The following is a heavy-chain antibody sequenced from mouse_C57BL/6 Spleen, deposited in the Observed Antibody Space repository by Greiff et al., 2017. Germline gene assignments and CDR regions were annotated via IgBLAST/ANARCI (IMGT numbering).Heavy chain of an antibody. CDR1: GFTFSSYT. J-gene: IGHJ3*01. V-gene: IGHV5-9*01. CDR3: AVGGYYDYSGFAY. D-gene: IGHD2-4*01. CDR2: ISGGGGNT. Sequence: EVQLVESGGGLVKPGGSLKLSCAASGFTFSSYTMPWVRQTPEKRLEWVASISGGGGNTYYPDSVKGRFTISRDNAKNTLYLQMSSLRSEDTALYYCAVGGYYDYSGFAYWGQGTLVTVSA.